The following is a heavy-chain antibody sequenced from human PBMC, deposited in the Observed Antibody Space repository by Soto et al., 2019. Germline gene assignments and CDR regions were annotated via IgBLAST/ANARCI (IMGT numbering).Heavy chain of an antibody. D-gene: IGHD3-10*01. CDR1: GYSFTSYW. J-gene: IGHJ3*02. Sequence: LGESLKISCKGSGYSFTSYWIGWVRQMPGKGLGWMGIIYPGDSDTRYSPSFQGQVTISADKSISTAYLQWSSLKASDTAMYYCARVVRVRGVIKAFDIWGQGTMVTVSS. CDR2: IYPGDSDT. CDR3: ARVVRVRGVIKAFDI. V-gene: IGHV5-51*01.